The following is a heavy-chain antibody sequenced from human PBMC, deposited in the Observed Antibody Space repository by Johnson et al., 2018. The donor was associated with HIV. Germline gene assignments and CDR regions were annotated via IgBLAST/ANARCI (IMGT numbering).Heavy chain of an antibody. CDR2: ISYDGSKK. V-gene: IGHV3-30*04. CDR3: AKDQLVGATYAAFDI. J-gene: IGHJ3*02. Sequence: QVQLVESGGGVVQPGRSLRLSCAASGFTFSSYAMHWVRQAPGKGLEWVAVISYDGSKKYYADSVKGRFTISRYNSKNTLYLQMKSLRPEDTAVYYCAKDQLVGATYAAFDIWGQGTMVTVSS. CDR1: GFTFSSYA. D-gene: IGHD1-26*01.